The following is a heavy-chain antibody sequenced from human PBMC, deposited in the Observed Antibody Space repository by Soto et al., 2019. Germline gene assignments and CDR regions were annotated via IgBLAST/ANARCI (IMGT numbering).Heavy chain of an antibody. J-gene: IGHJ4*02. CDR3: VARPPVTMSTSDF. D-gene: IGHD3-10*02. CDR1: GFSFNTCF. V-gene: IGHV3-48*02. Sequence: EVQLVESGGGLVQPGGSVRLSCEASGFSFNTCFMTWVRQAPGKGLEWLSSITTSGDGTYYADAVEGRFTISRHNAKNSLYLQMHSLRDEDTAVYYCVARPPVTMSTSDFWGQGTLVTVSS. CDR2: ITTSGDGT.